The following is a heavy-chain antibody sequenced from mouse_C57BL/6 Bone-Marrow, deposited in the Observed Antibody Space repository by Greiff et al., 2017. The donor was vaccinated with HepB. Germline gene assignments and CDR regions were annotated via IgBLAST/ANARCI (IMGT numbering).Heavy chain of an antibody. D-gene: IGHD1-1*01. Sequence: VQLQQSGAELARPGASVKLSCKASGYTFTSYGISGGKQRMGQGVEGIGEIYPRSGNTYYNEKFKGKATLTADKSSSTAYMELRSLTSEDSAVYFCARHYYYGSSPWFAYWGQGTLVTVSA. CDR1: GYTFTSYG. CDR3: ARHYYYGSSPWFAY. V-gene: IGHV1-81*01. J-gene: IGHJ3*01. CDR2: IYPRSGNT.